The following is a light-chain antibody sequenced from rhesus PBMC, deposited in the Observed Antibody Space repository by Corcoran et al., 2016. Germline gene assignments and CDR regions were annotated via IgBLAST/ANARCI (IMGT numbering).Light chain of an antibody. V-gene: IGKV1-74*01. Sequence: DIQMTQSPSSLSASVGDRVTITCRASANVNNYLNWYQQKPGKAPNLLIYKASTLQSGVPARFSGSGSRTYYTCTISSLPSEDVATYNCQHYYGTPYSFGQGTKVEIK. CDR1: ANVNNY. CDR3: QHYYGTPYS. J-gene: IGKJ2*01. CDR2: KAS.